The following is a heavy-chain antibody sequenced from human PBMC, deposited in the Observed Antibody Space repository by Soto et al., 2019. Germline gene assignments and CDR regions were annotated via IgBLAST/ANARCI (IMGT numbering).Heavy chain of an antibody. V-gene: IGHV1-18*01. J-gene: IGHJ4*02. D-gene: IGHD6-13*01. CDR2: VNTYNGNP. CDR1: GYTFTDYA. CDR3: ARDSPYSASWQRFDS. Sequence: QVQLVQSGVEVKKPGASVKVSCKASGYTFTDYAISWVRQAPGRGLEWMGWVNTYNGNPNYAQIFQGRVTMTTDPSTDTAYMELRSLKSDDSAVYYCARDSPYSASWQRFDSWGQGTLVTVSS.